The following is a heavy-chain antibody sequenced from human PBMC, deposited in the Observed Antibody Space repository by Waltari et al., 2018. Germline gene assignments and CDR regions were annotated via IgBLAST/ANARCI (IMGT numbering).Heavy chain of an antibody. V-gene: IGHV3-23*01. D-gene: IGHD6-19*01. CDR1: GSTFSSYA. CDR2: VSGGGGTP. CDR3: ARGGPRSKMLLAAHYFDC. Sequence: EVQLLESGGVLVQPGGSLRLSCEASGSTFSSYAMSWVRHAPGKGLAWVSTVSGGGGTPYVASSVRCASTISQRTPKSTLGLQRNSRIADDTAVCYVARGGPRSKMLLAAHYFDCWSQGTLFTVSS. J-gene: IGHJ4*02.